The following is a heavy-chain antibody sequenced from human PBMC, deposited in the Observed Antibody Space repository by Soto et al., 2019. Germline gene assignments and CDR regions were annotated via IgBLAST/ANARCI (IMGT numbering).Heavy chain of an antibody. J-gene: IGHJ3*02. V-gene: IGHV3-23*01. D-gene: IGHD5-12*01. CDR1: GFTFSSYA. Sequence: TGGSLRLSCAASGFTFSSYAMSWVRQAPGKGLEWVSAISGSGGSTYYADSVKGRFTISRDNSKNTLYLQMNSLRAEDTAVYYCAKGYSGYDYPGAFDIWGQGTMVTVSS. CDR3: AKGYSGYDYPGAFDI. CDR2: ISGSGGST.